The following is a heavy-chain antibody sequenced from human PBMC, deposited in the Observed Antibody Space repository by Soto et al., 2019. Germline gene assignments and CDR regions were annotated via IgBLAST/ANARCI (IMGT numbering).Heavy chain of an antibody. J-gene: IGHJ6*03. Sequence: GASVKVSCKASGYTFTSYGISWVRQAPGQGLEWMGWISAYNGNTNYAQKLQGRVTMTTDTSTSTAYRELRGGGSDDRGVYCGGSVFFHGSGSFNYHYYDMDDWGKGTTVTVSS. D-gene: IGHD3-10*01. CDR2: ISAYNGNT. CDR3: GSVFFHGSGSFNYHYYDMDD. CDR1: GYTFTSYG. V-gene: IGHV1-18*01.